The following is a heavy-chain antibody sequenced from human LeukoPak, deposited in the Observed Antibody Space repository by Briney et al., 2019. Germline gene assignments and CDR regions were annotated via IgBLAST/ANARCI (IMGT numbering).Heavy chain of an antibody. CDR1: GGSFSGYY. CDR2: INHSGST. J-gene: IGHJ4*02. Sequence: SETLSLTCAVYGGSFSGYYWSWIRQPPGKGLEWIGEINHSGSTNYNPSLKSRVTISVDTSKNQFSLKLSSVTAADTAVYYCARGGFNYYYDSSGYYCRWGQGTLVTVSS. D-gene: IGHD3-22*01. CDR3: ARGGFNYYYDSSGYYCR. V-gene: IGHV4-34*01.